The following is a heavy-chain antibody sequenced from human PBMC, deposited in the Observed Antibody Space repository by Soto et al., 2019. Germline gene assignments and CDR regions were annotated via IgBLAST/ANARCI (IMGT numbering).Heavy chain of an antibody. J-gene: IGHJ4*02. Sequence: ETLSLTCAVYGGSFSGYYWSWIRQPPGKGLEWIGEINHSGSTNYNPSLKSRVTISVDTSKNQFSLKLSSVTAADTAVYYCARRGAIGYYGSGSAFDYWGQGTLVTVSS. CDR3: ARRGAIGYYGSGSAFDY. D-gene: IGHD3-10*01. CDR2: INHSGST. CDR1: GGSFSGYY. V-gene: IGHV4-34*01.